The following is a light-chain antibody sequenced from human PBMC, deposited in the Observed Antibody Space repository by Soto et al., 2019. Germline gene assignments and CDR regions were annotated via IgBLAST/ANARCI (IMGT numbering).Light chain of an antibody. V-gene: IGKV1-5*01. CDR2: DVS. J-gene: IGKJ1*01. Sequence: DIQMTQSPSTLSASVGDRVTITCRASQSISSWLAWYQQKPGKAPKLLIYDVSSLESGVPSRFSGSGSGTEFTLAISSLQPDDFATYYCQQYQTYSWTFGQGAKVDIK. CDR1: QSISSW. CDR3: QQYQTYSWT.